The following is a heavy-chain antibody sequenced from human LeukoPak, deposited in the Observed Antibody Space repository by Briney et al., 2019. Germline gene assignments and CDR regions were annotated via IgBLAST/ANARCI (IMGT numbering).Heavy chain of an antibody. D-gene: IGHD1-26*01. Sequence: GGSLRLSCAASGFTFRTYAMSWVRQAPGKGLDWVSTISNSGTSTYYADSVRGRFTISRDNSKNTLFLQMNSLRAEDTAVYYCANVLRGVEGATPYWGQGTLVTVSS. V-gene: IGHV3-23*01. CDR2: ISNSGTST. CDR1: GFTFRTYA. J-gene: IGHJ4*02. CDR3: ANVLRGVEGATPY.